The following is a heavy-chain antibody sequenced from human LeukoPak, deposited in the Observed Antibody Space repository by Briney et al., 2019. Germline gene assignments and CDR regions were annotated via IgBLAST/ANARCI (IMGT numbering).Heavy chain of an antibody. D-gene: IGHD5-18*01. CDR1: GFTFSSYA. CDR3: AKGNGYSYGRYYFDY. CDR2: ITASGGNT. Sequence: GGSLRLSCAASGFTFSSYAMGWVRQAPGQGLEWVSAITASGGNTYYADSVKGRVTISRNNPKNTLYLQVNSVRAEDTAVYYCAKGNGYSYGRYYFDYWGQGTLVTVSS. J-gene: IGHJ4*02. V-gene: IGHV3-23*01.